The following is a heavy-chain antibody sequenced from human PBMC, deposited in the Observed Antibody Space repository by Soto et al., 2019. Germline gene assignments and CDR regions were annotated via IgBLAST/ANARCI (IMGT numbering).Heavy chain of an antibody. Sequence: TLSLTCAVYGGSFSGYYGSWIRQPPGKGLEWIGEINHSGSTNYNPSLKSRVTISVDTSKNQFSLKLSSVTASDTAVYYCASRYSGYSYDYWGQGTLVTV. V-gene: IGHV4-34*01. CDR3: ASRYSGYSYDY. CDR1: GGSFSGYY. J-gene: IGHJ4*02. CDR2: INHSGST. D-gene: IGHD1-26*01.